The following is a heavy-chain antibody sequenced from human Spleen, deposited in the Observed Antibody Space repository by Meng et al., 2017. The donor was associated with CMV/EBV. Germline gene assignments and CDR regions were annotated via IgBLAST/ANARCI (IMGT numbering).Heavy chain of an antibody. J-gene: IGHJ5*02. CDR2: IFYTGST. CDR3: ARVIELTVAPNGVIRDFFDP. V-gene: IGHV4-39*07. D-gene: IGHD2-8*01. Sequence: SETLSLTCTVSGDSISNSYYYWGWIRQPPGKGLEWIGSIFYTGSTYYNPSLKSRVTTSLDTSKNQFSLKLSSVTAADTAVYYCARVIELTVAPNGVIRDFFDPWGQGILVTVSS. CDR1: GDSISNSYYY.